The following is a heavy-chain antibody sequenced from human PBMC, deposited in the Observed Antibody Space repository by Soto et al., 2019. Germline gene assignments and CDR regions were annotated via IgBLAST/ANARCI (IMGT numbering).Heavy chain of an antibody. CDR3: ARDNGSGYDYRFDY. CDR2: ISSSSSYI. D-gene: IGHD5-12*01. V-gene: IGHV3-21*01. J-gene: IGHJ4*02. Sequence: GGSLRLSCAASGFTFSSYSMNWVRQAPGKGLEWVSSISSSSSYIYYADSVKGRFTISRDNAKNSLYLQMNSLRAEDTAVYYCARDNGSGYDYRFDYWGQGTLVTVSS. CDR1: GFTFSSYS.